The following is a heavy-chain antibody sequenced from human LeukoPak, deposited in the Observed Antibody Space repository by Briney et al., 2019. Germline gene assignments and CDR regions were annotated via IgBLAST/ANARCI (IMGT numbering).Heavy chain of an antibody. CDR1: GFTFDDYA. V-gene: IGHV3-9*01. J-gene: IGHJ4*02. D-gene: IGHD4-11*01. Sequence: GRSLRLSCAASGFTFDDYAMHWVRQAPGKGLEWVSGISWNSGSIGYADSVKGRFTISRDNAKNSLYLQMNSLRAEDTALYYCAKALEDYSNYEVYFDYWGQGTLVTVSS. CDR3: AKALEDYSNYEVYFDY. CDR2: ISWNSGSI.